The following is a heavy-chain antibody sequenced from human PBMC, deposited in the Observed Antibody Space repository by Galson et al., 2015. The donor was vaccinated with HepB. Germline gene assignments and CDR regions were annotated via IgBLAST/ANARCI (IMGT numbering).Heavy chain of an antibody. CDR2: IDPSDSYT. V-gene: IGHV5-10-1*01. CDR1: GSSFTSYW. J-gene: IGHJ5*02. Sequence: QSGAEVKKPGESLRISCKGSGSSFTSYWISWVRQMPGKGLEWMGRIDPSDSYTNYSPSFQGHVTISADKSISTAYLQWSSLKASDTAMYYCARLKGRGTMVRGVIITSNWFDPWGQGTLVTVSS. CDR3: ARLKGRGTMVRGVIITSNWFDP. D-gene: IGHD3-10*01.